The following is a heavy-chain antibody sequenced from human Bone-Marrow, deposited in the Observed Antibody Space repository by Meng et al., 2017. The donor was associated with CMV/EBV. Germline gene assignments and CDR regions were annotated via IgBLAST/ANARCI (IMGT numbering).Heavy chain of an antibody. D-gene: IGHD3-22*01. CDR2: IRSKAYGETT. Sequence: GESLKIPCSAPGFTFGDYAVTWVRQAPGKGLEWVGCIRSKAYGETTQYAASVKGRFTISRDDSKSVAYLQMNSLKTEDTAVYYCTQSYDRSGYYPGYFKHWGQGTRVTVYS. CDR1: GFTFGDYA. J-gene: IGHJ1*01. CDR3: TQSYDRSGYYPGYFKH. V-gene: IGHV3-49*04.